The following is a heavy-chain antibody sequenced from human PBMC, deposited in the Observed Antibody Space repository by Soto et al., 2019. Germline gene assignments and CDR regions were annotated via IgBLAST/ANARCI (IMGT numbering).Heavy chain of an antibody. J-gene: IGHJ5*02. CDR3: AKEEYYDFWSGNNWFDP. CDR1: GFTFSSYA. Sequence: HPGGSLRLSCAASGFTFSSYAMSWVRQAPGKGLEWVSAISGSGGSTYYAETVKGRFTISRDNSKNTLYLQMNSLRAEDTVVYYCAKEEYYDFWSGNNWFDPWGQGTLVTVSS. V-gene: IGHV3-23*01. D-gene: IGHD3-3*01. CDR2: ISGSGGST.